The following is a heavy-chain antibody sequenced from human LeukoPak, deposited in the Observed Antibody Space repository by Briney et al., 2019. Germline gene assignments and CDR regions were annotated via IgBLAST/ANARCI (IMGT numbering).Heavy chain of an antibody. CDR2: IIPIFGTA. V-gene: IGHV1-69*06. CDR1: GGTFSSYA. D-gene: IGHD2-8*01. Sequence: SVKVSCKASGGTFSSYAISWVRQAPGQGLEWMGGIIPIFGTANYAQKFQGRVTITADKSTSTAYMELSSLRSQDTAVYYCARVVGAGDTNGYPDYWGQGTLVTVSS. J-gene: IGHJ4*02. CDR3: ARVVGAGDTNGYPDY.